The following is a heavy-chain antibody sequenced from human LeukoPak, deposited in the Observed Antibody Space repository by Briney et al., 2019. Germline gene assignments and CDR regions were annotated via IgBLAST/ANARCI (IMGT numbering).Heavy chain of an antibody. Sequence: PSETLSLTCTASGGSISSYYWSWIRQPAGKGLEWIGRIYSSGSTNYNPSLKSRVTMSVDASKSQFSLRLSSVTAADTAVYYCARTEKLLYFDYWGQGILVTVSS. CDR2: IYSSGST. CDR1: GGSISSYY. V-gene: IGHV4-4*07. D-gene: IGHD2-8*02. J-gene: IGHJ4*02. CDR3: ARTEKLLYFDY.